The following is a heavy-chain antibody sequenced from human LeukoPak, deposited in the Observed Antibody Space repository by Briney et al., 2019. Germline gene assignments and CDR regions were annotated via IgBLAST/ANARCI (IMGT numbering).Heavy chain of an antibody. CDR1: GFTFSSYS. CDR3: ARDSYSGYDRLLN. J-gene: IGHJ4*02. D-gene: IGHD5-12*01. Sequence: GGSLRLSCAASGFTFSSYSMNWVRQAPGKGPEWVSYISSSSSTIHYADSVKGRFTISRDNAKNSLYLQMNSLRAEDTAVYYCARDSYSGYDRLLNWGQGTLVTVSS. V-gene: IGHV3-48*01. CDR2: ISSSSSTI.